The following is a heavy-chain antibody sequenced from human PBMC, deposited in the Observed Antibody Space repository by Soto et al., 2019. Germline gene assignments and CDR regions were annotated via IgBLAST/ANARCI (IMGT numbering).Heavy chain of an antibody. D-gene: IGHD2-2*01. CDR1: GGSISSNNYY. CDR2: IFYSGTT. Sequence: QLQLQESGPGLVKPSETLSLTCTVSGGSISSNNYYWGWIRQPPGKGLEWIGNIFYSGTTHYNPSLKMRVTISVDTPKNQFSLKLSSVTAADTAVYYCARYCSSTTCYVKAFDIWGQGTMVTVSS. CDR3: ARYCSSTTCYVKAFDI. V-gene: IGHV4-39*01. J-gene: IGHJ3*02.